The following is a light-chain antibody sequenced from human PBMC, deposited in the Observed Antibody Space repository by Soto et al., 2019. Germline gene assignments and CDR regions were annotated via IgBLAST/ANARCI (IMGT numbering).Light chain of an antibody. CDR3: SSYTSISTNV. Sequence: QSALTQPASVSGSPGQSVTISCTGTSSDVGGYNYVSWYQHHPGEAPKLMIYEVTHRPSGVSNRFSGSKSGNTASLTISGLQAEDEADYYCSSYTSISTNVFGTGTKLTVL. V-gene: IGLV2-14*01. CDR2: EVT. CDR1: SSDVGGYNY. J-gene: IGLJ1*01.